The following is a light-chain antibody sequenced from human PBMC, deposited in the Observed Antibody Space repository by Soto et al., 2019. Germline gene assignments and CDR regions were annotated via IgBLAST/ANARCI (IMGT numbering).Light chain of an antibody. V-gene: IGKV1-5*01. CDR3: QQYDSSSTT. CDR1: QNISVW. CDR2: DAS. J-gene: IGKJ2*01. Sequence: DIQMTQSPSTLSASVGDGVTITYRASQNISVWLAWYQQRPGKAPKFLIYDASSLETGVPSRFSGSGSGTEFTLTIRSLQPDDFAPYYCQQYDSSSTTFGQGTQLEIK.